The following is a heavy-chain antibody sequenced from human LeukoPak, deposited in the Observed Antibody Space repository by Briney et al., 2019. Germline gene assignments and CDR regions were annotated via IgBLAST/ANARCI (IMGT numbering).Heavy chain of an antibody. CDR2: IYHSGST. J-gene: IGHJ4*02. CDR1: GGSISSGGYS. Sequence: SGTLSLTCAVSGGSISSGGYSWSWIRQPPGKGLEWIGYIYHSGSTYYNPSLKSRVTISVDRSKNQFSLKLSSVTAADTAVYYCARGSAATIDYWGQGTLVTVSS. V-gene: IGHV4-30-2*01. D-gene: IGHD2-15*01. CDR3: ARGSAATIDY.